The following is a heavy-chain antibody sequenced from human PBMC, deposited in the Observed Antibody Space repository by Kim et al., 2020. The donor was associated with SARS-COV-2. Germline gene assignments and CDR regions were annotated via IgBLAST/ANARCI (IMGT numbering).Heavy chain of an antibody. CDR1: GFTVSNNY. CDR3: ARVHIAAGDIDAFDI. D-gene: IGHD6-13*01. CDR2: IYSGGST. Sequence: GGSLRLSCAASGFTVSNNYMSWVRQAPGKGLEWVSIIYSGGSTYYADSVKGRFTISRDNSKNTLYLQMNSLRAEDTAVYYCARVHIAAGDIDAFDIWSQGTMVTVSS. V-gene: IGHV3-66*01. J-gene: IGHJ3*02.